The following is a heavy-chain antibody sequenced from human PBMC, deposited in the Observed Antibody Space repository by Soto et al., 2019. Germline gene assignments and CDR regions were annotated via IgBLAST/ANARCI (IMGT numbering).Heavy chain of an antibody. CDR3: ARGRIWFGELLWPPPHYYGMDV. V-gene: IGHV4-61*01. J-gene: IGHJ6*02. CDR1: GGSVSSGSYY. Sequence: SETLSLTYTVSGGSVSSGSYYWSWIRQPPGKGLEWIGYIYYSGSTNYNPSLKSRVTISVDTSKNQFSLKLSSVTAADTAVYYCARGRIWFGELLWPPPHYYGMDVWGQGTTVTVSS. D-gene: IGHD3-10*01. CDR2: IYYSGST.